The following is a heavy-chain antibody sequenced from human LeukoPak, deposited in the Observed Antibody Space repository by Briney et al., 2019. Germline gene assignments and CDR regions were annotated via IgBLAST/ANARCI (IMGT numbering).Heavy chain of an antibody. J-gene: IGHJ4*02. V-gene: IGHV1-2*06. Sequence: GASVKVSCKASGYTFTGYYMHWVRQAPGQGLEWMGRINPNSGGTNYAQKFQGRVTMTRDTSISTAYMELSRLRSDDTAVYYCARSYCSSTSCRYWYYFDYWGQGTLVTVSS. CDR1: GYTFTGYY. CDR3: ARSYCSSTSCRYWYYFDY. CDR2: INPNSGGT. D-gene: IGHD2-2*01.